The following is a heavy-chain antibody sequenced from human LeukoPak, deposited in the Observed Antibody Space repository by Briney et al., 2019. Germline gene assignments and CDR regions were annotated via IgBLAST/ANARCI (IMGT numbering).Heavy chain of an antibody. CDR2: VSSSGSTI. D-gene: IGHD3-10*01. J-gene: IGHJ4*02. V-gene: IGHV3-48*03. CDR1: GFTFSSYE. Sequence: GGSLRLSCAASGFTFSSYEMNWVRQAPGKGLEWVSYVSSSGSTIYYAASVKGRFTISRDNAKNSLYLQMNSLRAEDTAVYYCARDGKGRNRIGYYFDYWGQGTLVTVSS. CDR3: ARDGKGRNRIGYYFDY.